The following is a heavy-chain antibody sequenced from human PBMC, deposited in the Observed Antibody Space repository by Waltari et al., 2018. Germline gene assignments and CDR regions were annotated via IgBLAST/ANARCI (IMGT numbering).Heavy chain of an antibody. Sequence: EVQLLESGGGLVQPGGSLTLSCAASGITFSSYTMRWVRQAPGKWLEWVSTISARGGTFYADSVKGRFTISRDNSKNTLYLQMNSLRAEDTAVYYCAKGLTTVTTADAFDIWGQGTMVTVSS. CDR1: GITFSSYT. J-gene: IGHJ3*02. D-gene: IGHD4-17*01. CDR2: ISARGGT. CDR3: AKGLTTVTTADAFDI. V-gene: IGHV3-23*01.